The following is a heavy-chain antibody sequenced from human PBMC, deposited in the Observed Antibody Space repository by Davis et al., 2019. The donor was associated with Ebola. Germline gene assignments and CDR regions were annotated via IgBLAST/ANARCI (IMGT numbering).Heavy chain of an antibody. D-gene: IGHD6-19*01. Sequence: GGSLRLSCAASGFTLSGYDMNWVRQAPGKGLQWVAVIWDDGSNKYYADSVKGRFTISRDNSKNTLYLQMNSLRSEDTAVYYCARDSSGWYYFDYWGQGTLVTVSS. J-gene: IGHJ4*02. CDR3: ARDSSGWYYFDY. CDR2: IWDDGSNK. V-gene: IGHV3-33*01. CDR1: GFTLSGYD.